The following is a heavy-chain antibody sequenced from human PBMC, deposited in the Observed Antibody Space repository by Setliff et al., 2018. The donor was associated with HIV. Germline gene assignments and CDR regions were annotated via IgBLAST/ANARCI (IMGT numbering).Heavy chain of an antibody. D-gene: IGHD2-15*01. CDR2: MHNSGNT. V-gene: IGHV4-38-2*02. Sequence: PSETLSLTCDVSTYSISSVHSWGWIRQPPGKGLEWIGTMHNSGNTHYKPSLKGRVTVSLDTSKKQLSLKLRSVTAADTAVYYCAKEGGYCSGDTCFGFDYWGQGTQVTVSS. CDR1: TYSISSVHS. J-gene: IGHJ4*02. CDR3: AKEGGYCSGDTCFGFDY.